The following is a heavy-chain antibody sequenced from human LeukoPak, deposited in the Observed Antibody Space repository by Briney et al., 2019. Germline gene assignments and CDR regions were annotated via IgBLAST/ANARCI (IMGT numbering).Heavy chain of an antibody. V-gene: IGHV1-18*01. J-gene: IGHJ4*02. Sequence: ASVKVSCKASGYTFSNYGITWVRPAPGQGLEWMGWISGDNGNTKYAQKIQGRVTMTTDIGTSTAYMELRSLRSDDTAVYYCARDSAIAPGDYWGQGTLVAVSS. CDR3: ARDSAIAPGDY. CDR2: ISGDNGNT. D-gene: IGHD2-21*02. CDR1: GYTFSNYG.